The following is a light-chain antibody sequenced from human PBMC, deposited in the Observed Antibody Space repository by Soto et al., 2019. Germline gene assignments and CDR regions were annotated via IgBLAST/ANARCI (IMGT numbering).Light chain of an antibody. CDR2: RNN. J-gene: IGLJ1*01. CDR3: AAWDDSLSGDYV. V-gene: IGLV1-47*01. Sequence: QSVLTQPPSASGTPGQRVPISCSGSSSNIGSNYVYWYQQLPGTAPKLLIYRNNQRPSGVPDRLSGSKSGTSASLAISGLRSEHEADYYCAAWDDSLSGDYVFGTGTKVTVL. CDR1: SSNIGSNY.